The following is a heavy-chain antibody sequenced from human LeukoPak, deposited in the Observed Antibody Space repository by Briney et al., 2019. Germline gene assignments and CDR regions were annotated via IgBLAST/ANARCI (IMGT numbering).Heavy chain of an antibody. CDR2: IYYSGST. CDR1: GDSIRSYY. Sequence: SETLSLTCTVSGDSIRSYYWSWIRQPPGKGLEWIGYIYYSGSTNYNPSLKSRVTMSVDTSKNQFSLKLSSVTAADTAVYYCARIDRAVAGTIDYWGQGTLVTVSS. CDR3: ARIDRAVAGTIDY. D-gene: IGHD6-19*01. V-gene: IGHV4-59*08. J-gene: IGHJ4*02.